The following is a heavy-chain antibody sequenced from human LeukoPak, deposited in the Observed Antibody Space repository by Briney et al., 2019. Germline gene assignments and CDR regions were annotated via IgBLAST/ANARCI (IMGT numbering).Heavy chain of an antibody. D-gene: IGHD6-19*01. Sequence: PGGSLRLSCAAFGFTFSNSAMSWVRQAPGKGLEWVSTLSGSGITTYYADSVKGRFTISRDNSKNTLYLRMNSLRAEDTAVYYCAKGIYSSGWSYFDYWGHGTLVTVSS. CDR2: LSGSGITT. CDR3: AKGIYSSGWSYFDY. J-gene: IGHJ4*01. CDR1: GFTFSNSA. V-gene: IGHV3-23*01.